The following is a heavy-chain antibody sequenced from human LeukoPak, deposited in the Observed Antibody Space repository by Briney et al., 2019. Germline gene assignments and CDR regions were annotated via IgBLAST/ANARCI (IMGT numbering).Heavy chain of an antibody. J-gene: IGHJ4*02. Sequence: SETLSLTCTVSGGSISGYFWSWIRQPAGKGLEWIGRIYSSGSNNYNPSLKSRVTISLDTSKNHLSLNLSSVTAADTAVYYCAREPTSGREPTSGRPLDYWGQGTLVTVSS. CDR3: AREPTSGREPTSGRPLDY. CDR1: GGSISGYF. CDR2: IYSSGSN. D-gene: IGHD5-12*01. V-gene: IGHV4-4*07.